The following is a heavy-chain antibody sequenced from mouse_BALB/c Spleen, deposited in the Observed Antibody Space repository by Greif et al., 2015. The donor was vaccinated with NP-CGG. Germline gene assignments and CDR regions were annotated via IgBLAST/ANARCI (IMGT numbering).Heavy chain of an antibody. D-gene: IGHD1-1*01. CDR2: IYPGDGDT. Sequence: QVQLQQSGAELARPGASVKLSCKASGYTFTSYWMQWVKQRPGQGLEWIGAIYPGDGDTRYTQKFKGKATLTADKSSSTAYMQLSSLASEDSAVYYCARGQVIYYGSSYDYFDYWGQGTTLTVSS. CDR3: ARGQVIYYGSSYDYFDY. J-gene: IGHJ2*01. V-gene: IGHV1-87*01. CDR1: GYTFTSYW.